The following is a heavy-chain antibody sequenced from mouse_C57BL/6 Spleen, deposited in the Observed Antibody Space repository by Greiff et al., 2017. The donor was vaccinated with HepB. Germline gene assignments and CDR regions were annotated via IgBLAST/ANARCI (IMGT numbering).Heavy chain of an antibody. CDR3: ARKFITTVSYAMDY. D-gene: IGHD1-1*01. V-gene: IGHV5-17*01. Sequence: EVMLVESGGGLVKPGGSLKLSCAASGFTFSDYGMHWVRQAPEKVLEWVAYITSGSSTIYYADTVKGRFTISRDNAKNTLFLQMTSLRSEDTAMYYCARKFITTVSYAMDYWGQGTSVTVSS. CDR2: ITSGSSTI. J-gene: IGHJ4*01. CDR1: GFTFSDYG.